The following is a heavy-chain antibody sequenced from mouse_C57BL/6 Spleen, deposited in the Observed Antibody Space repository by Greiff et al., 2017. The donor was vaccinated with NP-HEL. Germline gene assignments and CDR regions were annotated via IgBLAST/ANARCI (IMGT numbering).Heavy chain of an antibody. CDR2: IDPSDSYT. CDR1: GYTFTSYW. CDR3: ARGDGNYWYFDV. J-gene: IGHJ1*03. Sequence: QVQLQQPGAELVRPGTSVKLSCKASGYTFTSYWMHWVKQRPGQGLEWIGVIDPSDSYTNYNQKFKGKATLTVDTSSSTAYMQLSSLTSEDSAVYYCARGDGNYWYFDVWGTGTTVTVS. V-gene: IGHV1-59*01. D-gene: IGHD2-1*01.